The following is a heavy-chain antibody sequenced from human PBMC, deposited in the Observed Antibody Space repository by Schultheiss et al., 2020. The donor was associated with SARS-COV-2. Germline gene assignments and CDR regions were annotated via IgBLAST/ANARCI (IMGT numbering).Heavy chain of an antibody. CDR2: IYYSGST. D-gene: IGHD1-26*01. CDR3: ARSNIVGASYWDL. J-gene: IGHJ1*01. Sequence: SETLSLTCVVSGESISSTNWWTWVRQPPGKGLEWIGYIYYSGSTYYNPSLKSRVTISVDTSKNQFSLKLSSVTAADTAVYYCARSNIVGASYWDLWGQGTLVTVSS. CDR1: GESISSTNW. V-gene: IGHV4-4*02.